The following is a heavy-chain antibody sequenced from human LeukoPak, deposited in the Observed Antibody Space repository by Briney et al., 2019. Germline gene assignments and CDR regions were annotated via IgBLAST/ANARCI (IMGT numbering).Heavy chain of an antibody. CDR3: ARISRTHYGMDV. V-gene: IGHV4-39*01. CDR2: IYYSGST. Sequence: SETLSLTCTVSGGSISSSSYYWGWIRQPPGKGLEWIGSIYYSGSTYYNPSLKSRVTISVDTSKNQFSLKLSSVTAADTAVYYCARISRTHYGMDVWGQGTTVTVSS. J-gene: IGHJ6*02. CDR1: GGSISSSSYY.